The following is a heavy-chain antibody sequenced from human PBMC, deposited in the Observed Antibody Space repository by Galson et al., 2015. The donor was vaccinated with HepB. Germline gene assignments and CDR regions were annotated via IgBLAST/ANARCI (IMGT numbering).Heavy chain of an antibody. CDR2: ISSSGGST. D-gene: IGHD3-16*02. V-gene: IGHV3-23*01. CDR3: SSGLVNYRDMDL. CDR1: GFSFNSHA. J-gene: IGHJ6*02. Sequence: SLRLSCAASGFSFNSHAMGWVRQAPGQGLVWVSTISSSGGSTYYADSVRGRFTISRDNSRNTLYLEMNSLRVEDTAVYYCSSGLVNYRDMDLWGQGTTVIVSS.